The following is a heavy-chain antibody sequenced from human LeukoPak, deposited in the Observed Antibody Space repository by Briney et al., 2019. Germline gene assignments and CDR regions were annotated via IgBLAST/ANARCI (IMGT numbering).Heavy chain of an antibody. Sequence: GGSLRLSSAASGFTFSSYSMNWVRQAPGKGLEWVSSISSSSSYIYYADSVKGRFTISRDNAKNSLYLQMNSLRAEDTAVYYCARGGCSSTSCYLFDYWGQGTLVTVSS. CDR2: ISSSSSYI. D-gene: IGHD2-2*01. CDR1: GFTFSSYS. J-gene: IGHJ4*02. CDR3: ARGGCSSTSCYLFDY. V-gene: IGHV3-21*01.